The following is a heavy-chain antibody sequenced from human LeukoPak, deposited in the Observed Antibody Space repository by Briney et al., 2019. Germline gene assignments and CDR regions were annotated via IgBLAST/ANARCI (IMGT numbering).Heavy chain of an antibody. J-gene: IGHJ6*03. Sequence: SETLSLTCTVSGGSISSSSYYWGWIRQPPGKGLEWIGSIYYSGSTYYNPSLKSRVTISVDTSKNQFSLKLSSVTAADTAVYYCASTSNHFPYYYYYMDVWGKGTTVTISS. CDR1: GGSISSSSYY. CDR3: ASTSNHFPYYYYYMDV. V-gene: IGHV4-39*07. CDR2: IYYSGST.